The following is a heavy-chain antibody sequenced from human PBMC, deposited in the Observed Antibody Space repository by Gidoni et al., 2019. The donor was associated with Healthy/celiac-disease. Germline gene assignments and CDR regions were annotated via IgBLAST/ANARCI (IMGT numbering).Heavy chain of an antibody. CDR3: ARSLEYSSSGVADYYMDV. CDR2: ISAYNGNT. Sequence: QVQLVQSGAEVKKPGASVKVSCKASGYTFTTYGISWVRQAPGQGLEWMGWISAYNGNTNHAQKLQGRVTMTTDTSTSTAYMELRSLRSDDTAVYYCARSLEYSSSGVADYYMDVWGKGTTVTVSS. V-gene: IGHV1-18*04. J-gene: IGHJ6*03. CDR1: GYTFTTYG. D-gene: IGHD6-6*01.